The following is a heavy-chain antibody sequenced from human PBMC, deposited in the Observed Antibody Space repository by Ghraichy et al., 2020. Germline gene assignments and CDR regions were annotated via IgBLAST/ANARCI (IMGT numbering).Heavy chain of an antibody. V-gene: IGHV3-15*01. D-gene: IGHD6-19*01. CDR2: IKSKTDGGTT. Sequence: GGSLRLSCAASGFTFSNAWMSWVRQAPGKGLEWVGRIKSKTDGGTTDYAAPVKGRFTISRDDSKNTLYLQMNSLKTEDTAVYYCTTDPDLYLSIWVAGTGYYFDYWGQGTLVTVSS. J-gene: IGHJ4*02. CDR3: TTDPDLYLSIWVAGTGYYFDY. CDR1: GFTFSNAW.